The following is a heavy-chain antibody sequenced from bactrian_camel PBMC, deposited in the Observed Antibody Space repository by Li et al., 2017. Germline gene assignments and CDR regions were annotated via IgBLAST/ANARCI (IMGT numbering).Heavy chain of an antibody. D-gene: IGHD5*01. J-gene: IGHJ4*01. Sequence: QLVESGGGSVQAGGSLRLSCASSGFADKYHCMAWFRQAPGMEREGVAAANTRGGTEYYVDSVKGRFTISKDNAENTLYLQMNSLKPEDTAMYYCAATYGIGCGLGTLENGYWGQGTQVTVS. CDR1: GFADKYHC. CDR2: ANTRGGTE. V-gene: IGHV3S1*01. CDR3: AATYGIGCGLGTLENGY.